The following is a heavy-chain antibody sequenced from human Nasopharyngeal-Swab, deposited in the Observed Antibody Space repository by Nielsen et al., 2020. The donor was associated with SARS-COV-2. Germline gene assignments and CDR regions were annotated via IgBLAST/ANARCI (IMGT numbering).Heavy chain of an antibody. CDR2: IYYSGST. Sequence: SETLSLTCTVSGGSISSYYWSWIRQPPGKGLEWIGYIYYSGSTYYNPSLKSRVTISVDTSKNQFSLKLSSVTAADTAVYYCARAKRDIVAMYFDYWGQGTLVTVSS. CDR3: ARAKRDIVAMYFDY. CDR1: GGSISSYY. V-gene: IGHV4-59*12. D-gene: IGHD5-12*01. J-gene: IGHJ4*02.